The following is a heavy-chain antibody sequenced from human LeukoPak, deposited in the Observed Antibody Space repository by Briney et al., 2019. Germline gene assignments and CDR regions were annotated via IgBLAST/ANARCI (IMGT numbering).Heavy chain of an antibody. J-gene: IGHJ5*02. CDR3: ARESDRNCSSTSCPNWYDP. D-gene: IGHD2-2*01. CDR2: IYYSGST. Sequence: SETLSLTCTVSGDSISSRSYYWGWIRQPPGTGLEWIGSIYYSGSTYYNPSLKSRVTISVDMSKNQFSLRLSSVTAADTAVYYCARESDRNCSSTSCPNWYDPWGQGTLVTVSS. CDR1: GDSISSRSYY. V-gene: IGHV4-39*07.